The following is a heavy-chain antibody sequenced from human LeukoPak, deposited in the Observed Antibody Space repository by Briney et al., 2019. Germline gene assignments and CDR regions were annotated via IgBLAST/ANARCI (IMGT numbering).Heavy chain of an antibody. CDR3: ARGDYDILTGYFTWFDP. J-gene: IGHJ5*02. Sequence: SETLSLTCAVYGGSFSGYYWSWIRQPPGKGLEWIGEINHSGSTNYNPSLKSRVTISVDTSKNQFSLKLSSVTAADTAVYYCARGDYDILTGYFTWFDPWGQGTLVTVSS. CDR2: INHSGST. V-gene: IGHV4-34*01. D-gene: IGHD3-9*01. CDR1: GGSFSGYY.